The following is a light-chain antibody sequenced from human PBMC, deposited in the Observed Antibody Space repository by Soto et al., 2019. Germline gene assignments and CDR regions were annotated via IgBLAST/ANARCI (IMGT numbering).Light chain of an antibody. CDR1: QSISTY. Sequence: DIQMTQSPSSLSASVGDRVTITCRASQSISTYLNWYQQKPGKAPNLLIYAASNLQSGVPSRFSGSGSGTDFTLTISSLQPEDFATYYCQQTYDNLTFGGGTKVESK. CDR2: AAS. V-gene: IGKV1-39*01. J-gene: IGKJ4*01. CDR3: QQTYDNLT.